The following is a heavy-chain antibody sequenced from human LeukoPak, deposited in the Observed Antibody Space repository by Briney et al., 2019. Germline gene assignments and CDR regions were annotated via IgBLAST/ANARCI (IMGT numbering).Heavy chain of an antibody. CDR2: IYSGGST. CDR1: GFTVSSNY. Sequence: GGSLRLSCAASGFTVSSNYMTWVRQAPGKGLEWVSVIYSGGSTYYADSVKGRFIISRDNSKNTLYLQMNSLRVEDTAIYYCARDGQNGSPYATDVWGQGTTVTVSS. V-gene: IGHV3-53*01. D-gene: IGHD3-10*01. CDR3: ARDGQNGSPYATDV. J-gene: IGHJ6*02.